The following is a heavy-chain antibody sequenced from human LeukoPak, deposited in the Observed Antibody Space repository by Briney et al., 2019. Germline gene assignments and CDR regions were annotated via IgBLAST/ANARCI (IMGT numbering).Heavy chain of an antibody. V-gene: IGHV3-23*01. J-gene: IGHJ5*02. Sequence: GRTLRLSCAASGFTFSSYGMSWVRQAPGKGLGWVSAISGSGGSTYYADSVKGRFTISRDNSKNTLYLQMNSLRAEDTAVYYCAKESSSGYLGPWGQGTLVTVSS. CDR1: GFTFSSYG. CDR2: ISGSGGST. D-gene: IGHD3-22*01. CDR3: AKESSSGYLGP.